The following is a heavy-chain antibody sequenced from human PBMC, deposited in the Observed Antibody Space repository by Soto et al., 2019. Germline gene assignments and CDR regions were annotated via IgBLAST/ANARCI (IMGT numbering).Heavy chain of an antibody. CDR2: IYSDGSGT. CDR3: ATLNSFGSDY. D-gene: IGHD5-18*01. CDR1: GFTFSNFW. Sequence: PGGSVRLSCAASGFTFSNFWMHWVRQAPGKGLVWVSRIYSDGSGTTYADSVKGRFTISRDNAKSTLYLQMNSLRAEDTAVYYCATLNSFGSDYWGRGTLVTVSS. J-gene: IGHJ4*02. V-gene: IGHV3-74*01.